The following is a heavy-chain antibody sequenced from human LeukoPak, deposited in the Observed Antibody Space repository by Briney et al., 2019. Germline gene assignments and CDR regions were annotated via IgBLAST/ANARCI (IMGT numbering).Heavy chain of an antibody. Sequence: PGRSLRLSCAASGFTFSSYAMHWVRQAPGKGLEWVAVISYDGSNKYYADSVKGRFTISRDNSKNTLYLQMNSLRAEDTAVYYCARDQRIYNGVVVDHDAFDIWGQGTMVTVSS. CDR3: ARDQRIYNGVVVDHDAFDI. D-gene: IGHD2-15*01. CDR1: GFTFSSYA. V-gene: IGHV3-30-3*01. J-gene: IGHJ3*02. CDR2: ISYDGSNK.